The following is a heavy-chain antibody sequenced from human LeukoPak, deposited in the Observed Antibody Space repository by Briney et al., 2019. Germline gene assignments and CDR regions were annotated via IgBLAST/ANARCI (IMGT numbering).Heavy chain of an antibody. J-gene: IGHJ3*02. Sequence: ASVKVSCKASGYTFTGYYMHWVRQAPGQGLEWMGWINPNSGGTNYAQKFQGRVTMTRDTSISTAYMELSRLRSDDTAVYYCARETYYYDSSGYYYGIVAFDIWGQGTMVTVSS. CDR3: ARETYYYDSSGYYYGIVAFDI. CDR1: GYTFTGYY. D-gene: IGHD3-22*01. V-gene: IGHV1-2*02. CDR2: INPNSGGT.